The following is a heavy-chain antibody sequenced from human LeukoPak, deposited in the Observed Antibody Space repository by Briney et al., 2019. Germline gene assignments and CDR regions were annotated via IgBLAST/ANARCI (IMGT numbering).Heavy chain of an antibody. J-gene: IGHJ4*02. D-gene: IGHD6-19*01. Sequence: PSETLSLTCTVSGGSISSYYWSWIRQPPGKGLEWIGYIYYSGSTNYNPSLKSRVTISVDTSKNQFSLKLSSVTAADTAVYYCAGTNLGDSSGWASKSRRGWLDSALDYWGQGTLVTVSS. CDR3: AGTNLGDSSGWASKSRRGWLDSALDY. CDR1: GGSISSYY. CDR2: IYYSGST. V-gene: IGHV4-59*01.